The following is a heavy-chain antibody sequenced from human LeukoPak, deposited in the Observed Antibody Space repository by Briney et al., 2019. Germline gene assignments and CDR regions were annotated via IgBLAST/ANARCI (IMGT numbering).Heavy chain of an antibody. CDR3: ARSTGRMGATTGGWFDP. Sequence: GASVKVSCKASGYTFTGYYMHWVRQAPGQGLEWMGWINPNSGGTNYAQKFQGWVTMTRDTSISTAYMELSRLRSDDTAVYYCARSTGRMGATTGGWFDPWGQGTLVTVSS. D-gene: IGHD1-26*01. CDR1: GYTFTGYY. V-gene: IGHV1-2*04. J-gene: IGHJ5*02. CDR2: INPNSGGT.